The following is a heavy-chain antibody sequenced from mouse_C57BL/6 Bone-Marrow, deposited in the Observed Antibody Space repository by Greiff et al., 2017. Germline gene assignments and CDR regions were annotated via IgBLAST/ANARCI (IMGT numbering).Heavy chain of an antibody. V-gene: IGHV1-69*01. CDR2: IDPSDSYT. D-gene: IGHD2-5*01. Sequence: QVQLQQPGAELVMPGASVKLSCKASGYTFTSYWMHWVKQRPGQGLEWIGEIDPSDSYTNYNQKFKGKSTLTVDKSSSTAYMQLSSLTSEDSAVYYCARRGYSNYCFAYWGQGTLVTVSA. CDR1: GYTFTSYW. J-gene: IGHJ3*01. CDR3: ARRGYSNYCFAY.